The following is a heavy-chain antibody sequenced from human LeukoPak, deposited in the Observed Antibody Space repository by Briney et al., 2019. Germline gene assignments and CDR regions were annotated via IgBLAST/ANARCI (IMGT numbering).Heavy chain of an antibody. D-gene: IGHD3-9*01. CDR3: ARLRRYIKQATSGMDV. Sequence: SQTLSLTCAISGDSVSNNTAAWSWIRQSPLRGLEWLGRTYYRSKWYFDYAISVKSRISIDPETSKNQVSLHLNSVTPEDTAVYYCARLRRYIKQATSGMDVWGQGITVTVSS. J-gene: IGHJ6*02. V-gene: IGHV6-1*01. CDR1: GDSVSNNTAA. CDR2: TYYRSKWYF.